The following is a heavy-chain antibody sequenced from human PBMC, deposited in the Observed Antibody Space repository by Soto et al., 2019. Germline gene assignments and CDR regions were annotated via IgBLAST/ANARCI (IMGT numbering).Heavy chain of an antibody. J-gene: IGHJ5*02. Sequence: ASVKVSCKASGYTFGNNDISWVRQATGQGLEWMGWMNPNSGNTGYAQKFQGRVSMTRNTSITTAYLELSSLRSDDTAIYYCARMATSGTLNWFDPWGQGTLVTVSS. V-gene: IGHV1-8*01. CDR1: GYTFGNND. CDR2: MNPNSGNT. CDR3: ARMATSGTLNWFDP.